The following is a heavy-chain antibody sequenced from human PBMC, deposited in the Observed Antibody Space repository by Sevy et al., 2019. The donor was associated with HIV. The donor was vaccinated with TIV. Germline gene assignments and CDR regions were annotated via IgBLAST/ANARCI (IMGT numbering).Heavy chain of an antibody. CDR3: ITEPGYRGYDEEVINYYYYGMDV. CDR2: IKSEIDGGAI. Sequence: GGSLRLSCAASGFTFSSAWMSWVRQAPGKGLEWVGRIKSEIDGGAIDYAAPVKGRFSILREDSTNTVYLQMNSLKTEDTAVYYCITEPGYRGYDEEVINYYYYGMDVWGQGTTVTVSS. V-gene: IGHV3-15*01. CDR1: GFTFSSAW. J-gene: IGHJ6*02. D-gene: IGHD5-12*01.